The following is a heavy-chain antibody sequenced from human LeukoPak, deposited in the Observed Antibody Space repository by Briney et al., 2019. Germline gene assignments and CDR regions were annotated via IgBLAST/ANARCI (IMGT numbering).Heavy chain of an antibody. CDR2: ISKDGRKN. CDR3: ARDLLNYGSAYYDVGIFDS. J-gene: IGHJ4*02. Sequence: GSLRLSCEASGFSFSTSGVHWVRPAPGKGLEWMAVISKDGRKNHYADSVKGRFTISRDNSKSTLFLQMNSLRPEDTAIYYCARDLLNYGSAYYDVGIFDSWGQGTLVTVSS. V-gene: IGHV3-30*04. D-gene: IGHD3-10*01. CDR1: GFSFSTSG.